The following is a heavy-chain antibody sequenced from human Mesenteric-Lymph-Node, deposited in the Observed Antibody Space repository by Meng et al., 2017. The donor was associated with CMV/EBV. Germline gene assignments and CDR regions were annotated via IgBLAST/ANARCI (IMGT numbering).Heavy chain of an antibody. CDR3: AKAKGISRRLYYYYGMDV. CDR2: IKQDGSEK. J-gene: IGHJ6*02. D-gene: IGHD3-10*01. Sequence: GGSLRLSCAASGFTFSSYWMSWVRQAPGKGLEWVANIKQDGSEKYYVDSVKGRFTISRDNSKNMLYLQMTSLRAEDTAIYYCAKAKGISRRLYYYYGMDVWGQGTTVTVSS. V-gene: IGHV3-7*03. CDR1: GFTFSSYW.